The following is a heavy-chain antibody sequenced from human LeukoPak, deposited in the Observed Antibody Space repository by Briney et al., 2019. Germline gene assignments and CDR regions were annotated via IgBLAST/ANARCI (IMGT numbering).Heavy chain of an antibody. V-gene: IGHV4-38-2*02. CDR2: IYHSGST. D-gene: IGHD3-9*01. CDR1: GYSISSGYY. J-gene: IGHJ5*02. Sequence: SETLSLTCTVSGYSISSGYYWGWIRQPPGKGLEWIGSIYHSGSTYYNPSLKSRVTISVDTSKNQFSLKLSSVTAADTAVYYCARRGWYYDILTGLAGNWFDPWGQGTLVTVSS. CDR3: ARRGWYYDILTGLAGNWFDP.